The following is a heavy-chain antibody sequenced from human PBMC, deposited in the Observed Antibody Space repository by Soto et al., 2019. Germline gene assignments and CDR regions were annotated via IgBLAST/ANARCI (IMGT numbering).Heavy chain of an antibody. CDR3: AREKVGTTFFDN. V-gene: IGHV4-38-2*02. CDR2: IYPSVSS. Sequence: SETLSLTCNVSGFAISRGYYWSWVRQPPGKGLEWIGSIYPSVSSYHNPSLETRLTLSIDTSKNQFTLKLASVTAADTALYFCAREKVGTTFFDNWGQGTQVTVSS. J-gene: IGHJ4*02. D-gene: IGHD1-1*01. CDR1: GFAISRGYY.